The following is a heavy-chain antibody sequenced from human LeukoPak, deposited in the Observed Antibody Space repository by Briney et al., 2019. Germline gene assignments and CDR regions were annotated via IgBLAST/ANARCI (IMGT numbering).Heavy chain of an antibody. Sequence: GGSLRLSCATSGFRSSDYWMSWVRQAPGKGLEWVALINEHASERYYAASVEGRFAISRDNSENSLYLQLNSLRAEDTAVYYCARDWRDDYTALFMRGQGTLVTVSS. CDR2: INEHASER. CDR3: ARDWRDDYTALFM. V-gene: IGHV3-7*01. J-gene: IGHJ4*02. D-gene: IGHD5-18*01. CDR1: GFRSSDYW.